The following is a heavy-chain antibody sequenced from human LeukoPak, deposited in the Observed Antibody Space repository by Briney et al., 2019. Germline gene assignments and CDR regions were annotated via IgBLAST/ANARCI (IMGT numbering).Heavy chain of an antibody. J-gene: IGHJ4*02. D-gene: IGHD3-10*01. CDR3: ARGLYGSGSYSTDFDY. CDR2: INPSGGSA. Sequence: ASGKVSCKASGYTFTSYYMHWLRQAPGQGLEWMGIINPSGGSASYAQKFQGRVTMTRDMSTSTVYMELSSLRSEDTAVYYCARGLYGSGSYSTDFDYWGQGTLVTVSS. V-gene: IGHV1-46*01. CDR1: GYTFTSYY.